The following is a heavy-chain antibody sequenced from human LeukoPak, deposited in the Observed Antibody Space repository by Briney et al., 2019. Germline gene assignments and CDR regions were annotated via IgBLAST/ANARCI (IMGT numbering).Heavy chain of an antibody. CDR1: GFMFSKYW. V-gene: IGHV3-7*01. CDR2: IKRDGSAI. D-gene: IGHD2-21*01. J-gene: IGHJ3*02. CDR3: ARDFNPSCGDDCYLDAFDI. Sequence: GGSLRLSCAASGFMFSKYWMTWVRQAPGKGLEWVANIKRDGSAIHYLDSVKGRFTISRDNAKNSLYLQMDSLRAEDTAVYYCARDFNPSCGDDCYLDAFDIWGQGAMVTVSS.